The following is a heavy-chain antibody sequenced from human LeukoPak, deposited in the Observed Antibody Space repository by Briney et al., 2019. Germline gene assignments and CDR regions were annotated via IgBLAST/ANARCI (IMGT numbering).Heavy chain of an antibody. V-gene: IGHV3-9*01. CDR3: AKADYYDSSGRTYYFDY. J-gene: IGHJ4*02. Sequence: PSRSLRLSCAASGFTFDDYAMHWVRQAPGKGLEWVSGISWNSGSIGYADSVKGRFTISRDNAKNSLYLQMNSLRAEDTALYYCAKADYYDSSGRTYYFDYWGQGTLVTVSS. CDR2: ISWNSGSI. D-gene: IGHD3-22*01. CDR1: GFTFDDYA.